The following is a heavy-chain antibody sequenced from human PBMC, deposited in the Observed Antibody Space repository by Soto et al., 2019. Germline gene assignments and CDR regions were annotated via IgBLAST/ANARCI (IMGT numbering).Heavy chain of an antibody. D-gene: IGHD6-13*01. V-gene: IGHV3-30-3*01. CDR3: VSSSWYCD. CDR1: GFTFSSYA. Sequence: GGSLRLSCAASGFTFSSYAMHWVRQTPGKGLEWVAVISYDGSNKYYADSVKGRFTISRDNSKNTLYLQMNSLRAEDTAVYYCVSSSWYCDWGQGTLVTVSS. J-gene: IGHJ4*02. CDR2: ISYDGSNK.